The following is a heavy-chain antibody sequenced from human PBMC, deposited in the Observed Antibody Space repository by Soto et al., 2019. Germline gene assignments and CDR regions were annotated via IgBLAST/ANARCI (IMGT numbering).Heavy chain of an antibody. CDR3: ARESGCSLGCNWFDH. CDR1: GFTVSSNY. CDR2: IYSGGST. V-gene: IGHV3-66*01. Sequence: EVQLVESGGGLVQPGGSLRLSCAASGFTVSSNYMSWVRQAPGKGLEWVSVIYSGGSTYYADHVKGRFTISRDNSKNTLYIQMNSLRAEDTAVYYCARESGCSLGCNWFDHWGQGTLVTVSS. J-gene: IGHJ5*02. D-gene: IGHD2-15*01.